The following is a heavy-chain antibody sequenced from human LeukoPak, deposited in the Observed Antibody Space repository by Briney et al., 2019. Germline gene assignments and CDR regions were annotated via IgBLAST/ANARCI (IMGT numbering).Heavy chain of an antibody. J-gene: IGHJ4*02. CDR1: GGSISSSSYY. CDR3: ARQGQRVVTALGDY. V-gene: IGHV4-39*01. Sequence: SETLSLTCTVSGGSISSSSYYWGWIRQPPGKGREWIGSIYDSGSTYYNPSLKSRFTISVDTSKNQFSRKLSSVTAADTAVYSCARQGQRVVTALGDYWGQGPLVTLPS. CDR2: IYDSGST. D-gene: IGHD2-21*02.